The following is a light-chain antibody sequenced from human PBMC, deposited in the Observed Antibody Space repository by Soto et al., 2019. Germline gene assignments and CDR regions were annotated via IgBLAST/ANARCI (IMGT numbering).Light chain of an antibody. CDR3: QQRSNWPRT. J-gene: IGKJ1*01. CDR2: DAS. CDR1: QSVGTY. Sequence: EIVLTQSPATLSLSPGERATLSCRASQSVGTYFAWYQQKPGQAPRLLIYDASNRATGIPARFSGSGSGTDFTLTISSLEPEDFAVYYCQQRSNWPRTFGQGTKVEIK. V-gene: IGKV3-11*01.